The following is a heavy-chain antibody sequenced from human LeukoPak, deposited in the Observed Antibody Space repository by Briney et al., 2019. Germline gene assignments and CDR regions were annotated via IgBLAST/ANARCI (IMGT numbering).Heavy chain of an antibody. CDR1: GGSISSYY. CDR2: IYYSGST. V-gene: IGHV4-59*12. J-gene: IGHJ5*02. CDR3: ASTGTALSGWFDP. Sequence: KPSETLSLTCTVSGGSISSYYWSWIRQPPGKGLEWIGYIYYSGSTNYNPSLKSRVTISVDTSKNQFSLKLSSVTAADTAVYYCASTGTALSGWFDPWGQGTLVTVSS. D-gene: IGHD2-21*02.